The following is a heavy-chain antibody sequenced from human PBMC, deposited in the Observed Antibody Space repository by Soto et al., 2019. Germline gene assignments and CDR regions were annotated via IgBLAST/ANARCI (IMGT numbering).Heavy chain of an antibody. V-gene: IGHV3-23*01. CDR2: ISGSGGST. CDR1: GFTFSSYA. CDR3: AKGQLLRFLEWLYNWFDP. Sequence: EVQLLESGGGLVQPGGSLRLSCAASGFTFSSYAMSWVRQAPGKGLEWVSAISGSGGSTYYADSVKGRFTISRDNSKNTLYLKMNSLRAEDRAVYYCAKGQLLRFLEWLYNWFDPGGQGTLVTVSS. J-gene: IGHJ5*02. D-gene: IGHD3-3*01.